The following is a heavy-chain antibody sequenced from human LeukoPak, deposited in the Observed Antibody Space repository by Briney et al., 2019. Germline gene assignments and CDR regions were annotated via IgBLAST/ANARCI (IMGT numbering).Heavy chain of an antibody. V-gene: IGHV3-66*02. J-gene: IGHJ4*02. CDR2: IYSGGAT. CDR1: GFTVSSHY. Sequence: GGSLRLSCAASGFTVSSHYMSWVRQAPGRGREWVSIIYSGGATYYADSVKGRFTISRDNSKNTLYLQLNSLRAEDTAVFYCARALFWSGFFDYWGQGTLVTVSS. CDR3: ARALFWSGFFDY. D-gene: IGHD3-3*01.